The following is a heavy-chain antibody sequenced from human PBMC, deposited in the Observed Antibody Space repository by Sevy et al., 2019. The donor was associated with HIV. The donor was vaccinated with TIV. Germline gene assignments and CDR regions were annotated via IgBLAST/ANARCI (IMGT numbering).Heavy chain of an antibody. CDR1: GFTVSSNY. CDR2: IYSGGST. CDR3: ARDEYWGRWDY. Sequence: GGSLRLSCAASGFTVSSNYMSWVRQAPGKGLEWVSVIYSGGSTYYADSVKGRFTISRDNSKNTLYLQMNSLRAEDTAVYYCARDEYWGRWDYWGQGTLVTVSS. V-gene: IGHV3-53*01. D-gene: IGHD3-16*01. J-gene: IGHJ4*02.